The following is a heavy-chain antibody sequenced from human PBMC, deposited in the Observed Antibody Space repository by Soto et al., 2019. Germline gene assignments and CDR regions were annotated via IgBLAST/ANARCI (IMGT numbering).Heavy chain of an antibody. V-gene: IGHV3-53*02. Sequence: EVQVLATGGGLIQPGGSLRLSGAASGFTVNSNYMSWVRQAPGEGLQWVSITNTGGTTYYADSVKGRFTVSRDNSKNTLYLQMNSLRAEDTAVYYCAKGDGFILAVWGQWTTVSVSS. CDR1: GFTVNSNY. CDR3: AKGDGFILAV. D-gene: IGHD1-26*01. CDR2: TNTGGTT. J-gene: IGHJ6*02.